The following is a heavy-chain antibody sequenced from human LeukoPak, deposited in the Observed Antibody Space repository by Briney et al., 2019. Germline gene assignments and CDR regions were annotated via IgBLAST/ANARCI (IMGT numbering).Heavy chain of an antibody. Sequence: SQTLSLTSALSGDSVPSSSATWNWIRQSPSRWIEWRGWSYYRSKWYNDYSVSVKSRITINPETSKNQFSLQLNSVTPEDTAVYFCARGGDRPGRYYYYGMDVWGQGTTVTVSS. J-gene: IGHJ6*02. D-gene: IGHD3-16*01. V-gene: IGHV6-1*01. CDR1: GDSVPSSSAT. CDR2: SYYRSKWYN. CDR3: ARGGDRPGRYYYYGMDV.